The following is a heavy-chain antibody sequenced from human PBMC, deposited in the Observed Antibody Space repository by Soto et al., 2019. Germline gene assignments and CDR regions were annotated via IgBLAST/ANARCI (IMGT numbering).Heavy chain of an antibody. D-gene: IGHD5-12*01. CDR1: GGTFSSYA. CDR2: IIPIFGTA. J-gene: IGHJ4*02. Sequence: GASVKVSCKASGGTFSSYAISWVRQAPGQGLEWMGGIIPIFGTANYAQKFQGRVTITADESTSTAYMELSSLRSEDTAVYYCARDLTPGRVAHWGQGTLVTVSS. V-gene: IGHV1-69*13. CDR3: ARDLTPGRVAH.